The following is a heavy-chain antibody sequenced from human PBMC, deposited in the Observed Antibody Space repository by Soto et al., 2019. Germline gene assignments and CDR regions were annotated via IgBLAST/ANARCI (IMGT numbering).Heavy chain of an antibody. CDR2: IYYSGST. J-gene: IGHJ4*02. Sequence: SETLSLTCTVGSISTYYWNWIRQPPGKGLEWIGYIYYSGSTNYNPSLKSRVTISVDTSKNQFSLKLSSVTAADTAVYYCARQNYDYVWGSYRYTVPRPFDYWGQGTLVTVSS. CDR1: SISTYY. D-gene: IGHD3-16*02. V-gene: IGHV4-59*08. CDR3: ARQNYDYVWGSYRYTVPRPFDY.